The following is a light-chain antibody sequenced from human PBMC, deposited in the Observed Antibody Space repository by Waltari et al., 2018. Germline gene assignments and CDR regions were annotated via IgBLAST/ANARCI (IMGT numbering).Light chain of an antibody. CDR3: QESVSTPKGT. CDR1: QSISTF. J-gene: IGKJ3*01. Sequence: DIQMTQSPSSLSASVGDRVTITCRASQSISTFLNWYQQKEGRAPKLLIYAASTLQRGVPSRFSGSGAGSDFTLTIRSLQPEDSATYHCQESVSTPKGTFGPGTKVEIK. CDR2: AAS. V-gene: IGKV1-39*01.